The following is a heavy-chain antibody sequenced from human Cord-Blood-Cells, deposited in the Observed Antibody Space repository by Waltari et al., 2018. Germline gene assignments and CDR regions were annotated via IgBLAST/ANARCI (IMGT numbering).Heavy chain of an antibody. CDR3: ARDSGDYVWGSYRYFDY. D-gene: IGHD3-16*02. CDR2: ISSSSSHI. CDR1: GFTFSSYS. V-gene: IGHV3-21*01. Sequence: EVQLVESGGGLVKPGGSLRLSCAASGFTFSSYSMNWVRQAPGKGLEWDSSISSSSSHIYYADSVKGRFTISRDNAKNSLYLQMNSLRAEDTAVYYCARDSGDYVWGSYRYFDYWGQGTLVTVSS. J-gene: IGHJ4*02.